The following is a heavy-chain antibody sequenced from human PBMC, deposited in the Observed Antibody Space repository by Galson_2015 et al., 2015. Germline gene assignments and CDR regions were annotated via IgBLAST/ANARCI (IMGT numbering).Heavy chain of an antibody. CDR3: AKPTRFERYFVWLEGDPPPDAFDI. D-gene: IGHD3-9*01. CDR1: GFTFSSYA. CDR2: ISYDGSNK. V-gene: IGHV3-30*18. Sequence: SLRLSCAASGFTFSSYAMHWVRQAPGEGLEWVAVISYDGSNKYYADSVKGRFTISRDNSKNTLYLQMNSLRAEDTAVYYCAKPTRFERYFVWLEGDPPPDAFDIWGQGTMVTVSS. J-gene: IGHJ3*02.